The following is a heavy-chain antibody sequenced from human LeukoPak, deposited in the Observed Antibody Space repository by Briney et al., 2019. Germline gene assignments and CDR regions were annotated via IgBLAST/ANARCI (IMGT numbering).Heavy chain of an antibody. J-gene: IGHJ4*02. D-gene: IGHD3-10*01. Sequence: GGSLRLSCAASGFTVNNNYMNWVRQAPGKGLEWVSVTYAGGETYYADSVRGRFTISRDASTLYLQMNSLRAEDTAVYYCARGQPPWVYGSGSFYHFDYWGQGTMVTVSS. CDR2: TYAGGET. CDR1: GFTVNNNY. CDR3: ARGQPPWVYGSGSFYHFDY. V-gene: IGHV3-66*01.